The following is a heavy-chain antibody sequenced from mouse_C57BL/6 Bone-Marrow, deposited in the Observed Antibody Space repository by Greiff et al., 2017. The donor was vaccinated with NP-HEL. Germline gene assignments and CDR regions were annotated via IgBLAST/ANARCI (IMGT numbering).Heavy chain of an antibody. Sequence: QVQLKQPGTELVKPGASVKLSCKASGYTFTSYWMHWVKQRPGQGLEWIGNINPSNGGTNYNEKFKSKATLTVDKSSSTAYMQLSSLTSEDSAVYYCARCPLLYYYAMDYWGQGTSVTVSS. CDR1: GYTFTSYW. CDR2: INPSNGGT. J-gene: IGHJ4*01. D-gene: IGHD2-1*01. V-gene: IGHV1-53*01. CDR3: ARCPLLYYYAMDY.